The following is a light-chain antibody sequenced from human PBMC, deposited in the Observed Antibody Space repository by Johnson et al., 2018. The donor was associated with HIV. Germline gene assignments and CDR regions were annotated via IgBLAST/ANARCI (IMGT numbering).Light chain of an antibody. CDR2: ENN. J-gene: IGLJ1*01. CDR1: SSNIGNNY. CDR3: GTWDSSLSAGGDV. Sequence: QSVLTQPPSVSAAPGQKVTISCSGSSSNIGNNYVSWYQQLPGTAPKLLIYENNKRPSGIPDRFSGSKSGTSATLGITGLQTGDEADYYCGTWDSSLSAGGDVLRTGTKVTVL. V-gene: IGLV1-51*02.